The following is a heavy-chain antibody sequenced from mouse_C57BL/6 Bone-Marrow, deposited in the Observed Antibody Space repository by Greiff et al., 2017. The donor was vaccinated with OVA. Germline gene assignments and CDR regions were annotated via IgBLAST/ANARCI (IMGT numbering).Heavy chain of an antibody. V-gene: IGHV14-4*01. Sequence: VHVKPSWAELVRPGASVPLSCTASGFNIKDDYMHWVKQRPEQGLEWIGWIDPENGDTEYASKFQGKATITADTSSNTAYLQLSSLTSEDTAVYYCTLVTPWCAYWGQGTLVTVSA. CDR3: TLVTPWCAY. D-gene: IGHD2-2*01. CDR1: GFNIKDDY. CDR2: IDPENGDT. J-gene: IGHJ3*01.